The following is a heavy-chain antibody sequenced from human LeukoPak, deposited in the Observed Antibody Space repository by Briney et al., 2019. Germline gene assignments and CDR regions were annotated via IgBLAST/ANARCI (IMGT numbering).Heavy chain of an antibody. J-gene: IGHJ4*02. CDR2: IYYSGST. D-gene: IGHD6-19*01. CDR1: GGSISSSSYY. V-gene: IGHV4-39*07. Sequence: SETLSLTCTVSGGSISSSSYYWGWIRQPPGKGLEWIGSIYYSGSTYYNPSLKSRVTISVDTSKNQFSLKLSSVTAADTAVYYCARADSSGTYFDYWGQGTLVTVSS. CDR3: ARADSSGTYFDY.